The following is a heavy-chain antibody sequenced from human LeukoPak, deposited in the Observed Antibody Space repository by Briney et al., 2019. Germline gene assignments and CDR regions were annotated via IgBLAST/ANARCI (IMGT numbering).Heavy chain of an antibody. Sequence: GGSLRLSCAASGFIVSSTYMNWVRQAPGKGLEWISVISSGGTTYYADSVKGRFTISRDDSINMLFLQMNSLRAEDTALYYCAKMDSDYYIDFWGQGTLVTVSS. CDR2: ISSGGTT. CDR1: GFIVSSTY. D-gene: IGHD3/OR15-3a*01. J-gene: IGHJ4*02. V-gene: IGHV3-53*01. CDR3: AKMDSDYYIDF.